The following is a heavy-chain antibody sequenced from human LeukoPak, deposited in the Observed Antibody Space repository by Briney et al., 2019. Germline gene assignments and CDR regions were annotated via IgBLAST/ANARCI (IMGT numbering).Heavy chain of an antibody. J-gene: IGHJ3*02. CDR1: GFTFSDYY. CDR2: ISSRGSTI. V-gene: IGHV3-11*04. CDR3: ARENYYDSSGYYNDAFDI. D-gene: IGHD3-22*01. Sequence: PGGSLRLSCAASGFTFSDYYMSWIRQAPGKGLEWVSYISSRGSTIYYADSVKGRFTISRDNAKNSLYLQMNSLRAEDTAVYYCARENYYDSSGYYNDAFDIWGQGTMVTVSS.